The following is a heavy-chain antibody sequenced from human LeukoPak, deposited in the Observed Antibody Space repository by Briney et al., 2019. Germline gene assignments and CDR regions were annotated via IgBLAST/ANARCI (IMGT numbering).Heavy chain of an antibody. Sequence: GGSLRLSCAVSGFTFSSYEMNWVRQAPGKGLEWVSYISSSGSTIYYADSVKGRFTISRDNAKNSLYLQMNSLRAEDTAVYYCARDYYGSGSTQFDYWGQGTLVTVSS. J-gene: IGHJ4*02. V-gene: IGHV3-48*03. D-gene: IGHD3-10*01. CDR3: ARDYYGSGSTQFDY. CDR2: ISSSGSTI. CDR1: GFTFSSYE.